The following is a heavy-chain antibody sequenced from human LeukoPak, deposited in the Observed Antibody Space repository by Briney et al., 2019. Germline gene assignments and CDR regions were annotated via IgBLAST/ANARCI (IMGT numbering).Heavy chain of an antibody. V-gene: IGHV3-30*04. J-gene: IGHJ4*02. CDR2: ISYDEWDR. D-gene: IGHD2-15*01. Sequence: PGGSLRLSCVASVFTFISHALHWVRQAPGKGRDWVAVISYDEWDRNYEDYVKGRFTISRDNSKSTMYLQMNSLRGDDTAVYYCARDQDIVVVVAAKGTLDYWGQGTLATVSS. CDR3: ARDQDIVVVVAAKGTLDY. CDR1: VFTFISHA.